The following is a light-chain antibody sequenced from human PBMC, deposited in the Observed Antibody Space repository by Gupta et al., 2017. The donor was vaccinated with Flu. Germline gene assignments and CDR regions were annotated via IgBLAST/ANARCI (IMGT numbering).Light chain of an antibody. CDR2: RTS. V-gene: IGKV1-5*03. CDR1: QSISSW. Sequence: VGDRVTIACRASQSISSWLAGYQQTPGRAPKLLVYRTSSLQTGVPSRFSGSGSGTEVTLTISSLQPDDFATYYCQQYNSFTFGPGTKVDMK. CDR3: QQYNSFT. J-gene: IGKJ3*01.